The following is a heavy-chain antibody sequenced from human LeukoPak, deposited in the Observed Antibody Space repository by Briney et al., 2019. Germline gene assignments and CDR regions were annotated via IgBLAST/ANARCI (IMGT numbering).Heavy chain of an antibody. Sequence: GGSQRLSCAVSGFGVHSFAMSWVRQAPGKGLEWLSSITKYDGRVYYADSVRGRFTISRDSSQNELYLQMNSLRADDSAIYYCAKDHSADGWPTFEYWGRGTLVTVSS. CDR2: ITKYDGRV. CDR3: AKDHSADGWPTFEY. D-gene: IGHD5-24*01. V-gene: IGHV3-23*01. J-gene: IGHJ4*02. CDR1: GFGVHSFA.